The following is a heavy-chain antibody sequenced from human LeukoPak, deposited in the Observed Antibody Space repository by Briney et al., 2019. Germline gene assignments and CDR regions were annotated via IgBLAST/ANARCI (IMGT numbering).Heavy chain of an antibody. CDR1: GFTFSTYW. V-gene: IGHV3-74*01. CDR3: ARIGGSGSYSGHYFDH. D-gene: IGHD3-10*01. J-gene: IGHJ4*02. Sequence: GSLGLSCAASGFTFSTYWMHWVRRAPGKGLVWVSRISTDGSVTSYADSVKGRFTISRDNAKNTMYLQMNSLRAEDTAVYYCARIGGSGSYSGHYFDHWGQGTLVTVSS. CDR2: ISTDGSVT.